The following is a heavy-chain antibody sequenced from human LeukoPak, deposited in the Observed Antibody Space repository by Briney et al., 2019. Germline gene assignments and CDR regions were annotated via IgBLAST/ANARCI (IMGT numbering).Heavy chain of an antibody. CDR3: AIGMTPDSWFGP. D-gene: IGHD1-1*01. J-gene: IGHJ5*02. CDR1: GRSISSSSYY. CDR2: IYYSGST. Sequence: SDTLSLTCTVSGRSISSSSYYSGWIRQPPGKGLEWIGSIYYSGSTYYNPSLNSRVTISLDTANNQFSMKLSYVTAADTAVYYCAIGMTPDSWFGPWGQGTLVPVSS. V-gene: IGHV4-39*07.